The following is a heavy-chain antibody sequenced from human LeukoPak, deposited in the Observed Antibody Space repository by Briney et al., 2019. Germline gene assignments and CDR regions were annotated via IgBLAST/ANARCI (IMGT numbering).Heavy chain of an antibody. CDR2: IYYSGST. Sequence: SETLSLTCTVSGGSISSSSYYWGWIRQPPGKGLEWIGSIYYSGSTYYNPSLKSRVTISVDTSKNQFSLKLSSVTAADTAVYYCASPLRYFDWLLFGYWGQGTLVTVSS. J-gene: IGHJ4*02. V-gene: IGHV4-39*01. D-gene: IGHD3-9*01. CDR1: GGSISSSSYY. CDR3: ASPLRYFDWLLFGY.